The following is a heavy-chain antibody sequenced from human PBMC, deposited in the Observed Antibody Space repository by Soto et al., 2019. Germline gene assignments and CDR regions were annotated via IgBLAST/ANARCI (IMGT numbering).Heavy chain of an antibody. Sequence: PSETLFLTCTVSGGSISSYYWSWIRQPPGKGLEWIGYIYYSGSTNYNPSLKSRVTISVDTSKNQFSLKLSSVTAADTAVYYCARGGGYLGYDFWSGYLAVWGQGTTVTVSS. CDR1: GGSISSYY. CDR3: ARGGGYLGYDFWSGYLAV. J-gene: IGHJ6*02. D-gene: IGHD3-3*01. CDR2: IYYSGST. V-gene: IGHV4-59*01.